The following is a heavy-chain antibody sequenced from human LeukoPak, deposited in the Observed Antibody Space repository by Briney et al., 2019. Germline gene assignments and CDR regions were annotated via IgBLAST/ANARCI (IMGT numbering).Heavy chain of an antibody. CDR1: GGTFSSYA. V-gene: IGHV1-69*13. CDR2: IIPIFGTA. CDR3: ARDRGKGPENWFDP. Sequence: ASVKVSCKASGGTFSSYAISWLRQAPGQGLEWMGGIIPIFGTANYAQKFQGRVTITADESTSTAYMELSSLRSEDTAVYYCARDRGKGPENWFDPWGQGTLVTASS. J-gene: IGHJ5*02.